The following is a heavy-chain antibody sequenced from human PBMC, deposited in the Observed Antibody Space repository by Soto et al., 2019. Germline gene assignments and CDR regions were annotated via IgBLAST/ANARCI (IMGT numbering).Heavy chain of an antibody. CDR1: GRSISSYY. V-gene: IGHV4-59*01. J-gene: IGHJ4*02. CDR3: ARRLYYYDSSGYFDY. CDR2: IYYSGST. D-gene: IGHD3-22*01. Sequence: PSETLSLTCTVSGRSISSYYWSWIRQPPGKGLEWIGYIYYSGSTNYNPSLKSRVTISVDTSKNQFSLKLSSVTAADTAVYYWARRLYYYDSSGYFDYWGQGTLVTVS.